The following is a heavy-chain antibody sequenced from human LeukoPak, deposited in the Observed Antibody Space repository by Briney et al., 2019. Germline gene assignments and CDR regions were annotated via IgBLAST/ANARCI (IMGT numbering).Heavy chain of an antibody. CDR1: GFTFSSYA. D-gene: IGHD6-19*01. CDR2: ISGSGGST. V-gene: IGHV3-23*01. Sequence: QPGGSLRLSCAVSGFTFSSYAMSWVRQAPGKGLEWVSTISGSGGSTNYADSVKGRFTISRDNSKNTLYLQMNSLRAEDTAVYYCAKELSSGYYGYYFDYWGQGTLVTVSS. CDR3: AKELSSGYYGYYFDY. J-gene: IGHJ4*02.